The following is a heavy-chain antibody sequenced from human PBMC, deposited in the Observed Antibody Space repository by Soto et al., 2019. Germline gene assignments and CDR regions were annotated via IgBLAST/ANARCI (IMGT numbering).Heavy chain of an antibody. Sequence: QVQLVESGGGVVQPGRSLRLSCAASGFTFSSYGMHWVRQAPGKGLEWVAVISYDGSNKYYADSVKGRLTISRDNSKNTLYLQITSLSAEDTAVYYCAKGQHCSTTSCYFYYYGVDVWGQGTTVAVSS. CDR1: GFTFSSYG. CDR2: ISYDGSNK. D-gene: IGHD2-2*01. CDR3: AKGQHCSTTSCYFYYYGVDV. V-gene: IGHV3-30*18. J-gene: IGHJ6*02.